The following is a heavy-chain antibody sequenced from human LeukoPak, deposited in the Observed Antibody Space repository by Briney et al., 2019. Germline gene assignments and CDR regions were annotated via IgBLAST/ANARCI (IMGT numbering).Heavy chain of an antibody. J-gene: IGHJ6*02. Sequence: GRSLRLSCAASGFTFSSYEMNWVRQAPGKGLERVSYISSSGSTIYYADSVKGRFTISRDNAKNSLYLQVNSLRAEDTAVYYCARDLAPSYYGMDVWGQGTTVTVSS. CDR3: ARDLAPSYYGMDV. CDR1: GFTFSSYE. CDR2: ISSSGSTI. V-gene: IGHV3-48*03. D-gene: IGHD2-15*01.